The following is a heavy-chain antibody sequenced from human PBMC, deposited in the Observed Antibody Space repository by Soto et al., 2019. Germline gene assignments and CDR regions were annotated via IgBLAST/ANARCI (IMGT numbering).Heavy chain of an antibody. V-gene: IGHV3-23*01. CDR2: SSGTGINA. Sequence: EVQLLESGGGLVQPVGSLSLSCAGSGFALSGFAMNWVRQAPGKGLEWVSASSGTGINAYYAESVRGRFTVSRDNSRNTVFLQMNRLRVEDTAVYYCANVLGWGQGTLVTVSS. J-gene: IGHJ4*02. CDR1: GFALSGFA. CDR3: ANVLG.